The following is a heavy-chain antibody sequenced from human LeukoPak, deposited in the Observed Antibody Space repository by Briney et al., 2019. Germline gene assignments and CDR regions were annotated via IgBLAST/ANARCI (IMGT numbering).Heavy chain of an antibody. CDR3: ARVGTLQYGDYVAFDY. J-gene: IGHJ4*02. CDR2: ISVSGTTM. V-gene: IGHV3-11*01. D-gene: IGHD4-17*01. CDR1: GFTFTDYY. Sequence: GGSLRLSCATSGFTFTDYYMSWIRQAPGKGLEWVSYISVSGTTMYYADSVKGRFTLSRDNAKNSLYLQMNSLRAEDTAVYYCARVGTLQYGDYVAFDYWGQGALVTVSS.